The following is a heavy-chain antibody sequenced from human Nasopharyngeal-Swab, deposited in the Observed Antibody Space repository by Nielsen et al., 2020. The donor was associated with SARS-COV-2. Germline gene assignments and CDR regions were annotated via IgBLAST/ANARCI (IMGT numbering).Heavy chain of an antibody. J-gene: IGHJ6*02. CDR3: AKDRGSSGYYYGMDV. V-gene: IGHV3-30*18. CDR2: ISYGGSNK. Sequence: VRQAPGKGLEWVAVISYGGSNKYYADSVKGRFTISRDNSKNTLYLQMNSLRVEDTAVYYCAKDRGSSGYYYGMDVWGQGTTVTVSS. D-gene: IGHD6-13*01.